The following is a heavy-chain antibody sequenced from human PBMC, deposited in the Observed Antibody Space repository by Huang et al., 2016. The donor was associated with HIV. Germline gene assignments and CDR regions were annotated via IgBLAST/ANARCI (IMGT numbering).Heavy chain of an antibody. CDR1: GYTFNGYW. D-gene: IGHD2-2*01. V-gene: IGHV5-51*01. CDR2: IYPGDPDT. J-gene: IGHJ3*02. CDR3: ARQGVGDFVVEPTGLGAFDI. Sequence: EVQLVQSGAVVKKPGESLKISCKGSGYTFNGYWIGWVRQMPGKGLEWMGLIYPGDPDTTYSPAFQCQVTISADKSISTAYLQWSGLKASDTAMYYCARQGVGDFVVEPTGLGAFDIWGQGTMVTVSS.